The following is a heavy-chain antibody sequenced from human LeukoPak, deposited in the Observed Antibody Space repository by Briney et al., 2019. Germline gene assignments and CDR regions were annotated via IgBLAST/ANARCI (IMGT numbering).Heavy chain of an antibody. CDR2: IYYSGST. Sequence: PSETLSLTCTVSGGSISSSSYYWGWIRQPPGKGLEWIGSIYYSGSTDYNPSLKSRVTISVDTSKNQFSLKLSSVTAADTAVYYCARLSRAARRGWFDPWGQGTLVTVSS. V-gene: IGHV4-39*01. J-gene: IGHJ5*02. D-gene: IGHD6-6*01. CDR3: ARLSRAARRGWFDP. CDR1: GGSISSSSYY.